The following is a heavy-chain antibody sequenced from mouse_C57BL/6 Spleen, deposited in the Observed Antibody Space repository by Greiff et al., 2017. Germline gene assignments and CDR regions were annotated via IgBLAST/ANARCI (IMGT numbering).Heavy chain of an antibody. CDR2: ISYDGSN. Sequence: DVQLQESGPGLVKPSQSLSLTCSVTGYSITSGYYWNWIRQFPGNKLEWMGYISYDGSNNYNPSLKNRISITRDTSKNQFFLKLNSVTTEDTATYYCASSDYCSLYFDYWGQGTTLTVSS. J-gene: IGHJ2*01. CDR1: GYSITSGYY. D-gene: IGHD1-1*01. CDR3: ASSDYCSLYFDY. V-gene: IGHV3-6*01.